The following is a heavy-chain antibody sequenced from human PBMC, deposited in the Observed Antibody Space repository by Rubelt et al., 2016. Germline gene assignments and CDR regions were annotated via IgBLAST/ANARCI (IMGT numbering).Heavy chain of an antibody. CDR2: ISSSSSYI. V-gene: IGHV3-21*04. D-gene: IGHD3-16*01. CDR3: AREDYVEGGPDY. Sequence: EVQLVESGGGLVKPGGSLRLSCAASGFTFSSYSMNWVRQAPGKGLEWVSSISSSSSYIYYADSVKGRFTISRDNSKNTLYLQMNSLRAEDTAVYYCAREDYVEGGPDYWGQGTLVTVSS. J-gene: IGHJ4*02. CDR1: GFTFSSYS.